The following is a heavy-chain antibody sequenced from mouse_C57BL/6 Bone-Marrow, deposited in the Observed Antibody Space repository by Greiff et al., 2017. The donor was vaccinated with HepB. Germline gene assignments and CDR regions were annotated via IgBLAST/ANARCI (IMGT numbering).Heavy chain of an antibody. J-gene: IGHJ3*01. D-gene: IGHD2-5*01. V-gene: IGHV5-4*03. CDR1: GFTFSSYA. CDR3: ARTYYSTLFAY. CDR2: ISDGGSYT. Sequence: EVKLMESGGGLVKPGGSLKLSCAASGFTFSSYAMSWVRQTPEKRLEWVATISDGGSYTYYPDNVKGRFTISRDNAKNNLYLQMSHLKSEDTAMYYCARTYYSTLFAYWGQGTLVTVSA.